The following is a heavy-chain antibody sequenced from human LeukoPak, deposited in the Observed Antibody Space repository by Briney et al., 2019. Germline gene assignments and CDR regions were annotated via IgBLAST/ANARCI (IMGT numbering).Heavy chain of an antibody. V-gene: IGHV3-9*01. CDR1: GFTFDDYA. D-gene: IGHD6-13*01. CDR3: AKGQQLDY. J-gene: IGHJ4*02. Sequence: QPGRSLRLSCAASGFTFDDYAMHWVRQAPGKGLEWVSGISWNSGSIGYADSVKGRFTISRDNAKNSLYLQMNSLRAEDTALYYCAKGQQLDYWGQGTLVTVSS. CDR2: ISWNSGSI.